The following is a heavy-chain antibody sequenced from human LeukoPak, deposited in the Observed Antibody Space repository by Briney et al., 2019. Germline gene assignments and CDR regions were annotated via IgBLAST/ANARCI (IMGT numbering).Heavy chain of an antibody. CDR3: ARRPLVYGDYENYFDY. CDR2: IYYSGST. CDR1: GGSFNSYY. J-gene: IGHJ4*02. Sequence: PSETLSLTCDVYGGSFNSYYWNWIRQSPGKGLEGIGSIYYSGSTYYNPSLKSRVTISVDTSKNQFSLKLSSVTAADTAVYYCARRPLVYGDYENYFDYWGQGTLVTVSS. V-gene: IGHV4-34*01. D-gene: IGHD4-17*01.